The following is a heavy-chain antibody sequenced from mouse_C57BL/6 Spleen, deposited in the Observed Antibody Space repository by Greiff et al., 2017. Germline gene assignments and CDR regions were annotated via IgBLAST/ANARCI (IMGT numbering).Heavy chain of an antibody. Sequence: EVKLMESGEGLVKPGGSLKLSCAASGFTFSSYAMSWVRQTPEKRLEWVAYISSGGDYIYYADTVKGRFTISRDNARNTLYLHMSSLKSEDTAMYYCTRGGGDYGGGAMDYWGQGTSVTVSS. D-gene: IGHD2-4*01. V-gene: IGHV5-9-1*02. J-gene: IGHJ4*01. CDR1: GFTFSSYA. CDR3: TRGGGDYGGGAMDY. CDR2: ISSGGDYI.